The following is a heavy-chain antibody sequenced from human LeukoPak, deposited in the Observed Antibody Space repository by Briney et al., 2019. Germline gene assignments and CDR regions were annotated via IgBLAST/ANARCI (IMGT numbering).Heavy chain of an antibody. CDR1: GFTFSSYW. CDR2: IKQDGSEK. CDR3: ARSIRYYDILTGYYIEYYFDY. Sequence: PGGSLRLSCAASGFTFSSYWMSWVRQAPGKGLEWVANIKQDGSEKYYVHSVKGRFTISRDNAKNLLYLQMNSLRAEDTAVYYCARSIRYYDILTGYYIEYYFDYWGQGTLVTVSS. V-gene: IGHV3-7*01. J-gene: IGHJ4*02. D-gene: IGHD3-9*01.